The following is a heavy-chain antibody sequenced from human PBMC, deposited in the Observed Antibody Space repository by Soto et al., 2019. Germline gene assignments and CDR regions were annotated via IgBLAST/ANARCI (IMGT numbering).Heavy chain of an antibody. V-gene: IGHV3-23*01. D-gene: IGHD2-8*02. J-gene: IGHJ3*02. CDR2: ILVGGST. CDR1: GFTCSSYD. Sequence: GGSLRLSCTASGFTCSSYDMSWVRQAPGKGLEWVSTILVGGSTHYPDSVKGRFTISRDNSRNTVFLQMNSLTAGGTAVYYCAKATATGGGAFDICGQGTMVT. CDR3: AKATATGGGAFDI.